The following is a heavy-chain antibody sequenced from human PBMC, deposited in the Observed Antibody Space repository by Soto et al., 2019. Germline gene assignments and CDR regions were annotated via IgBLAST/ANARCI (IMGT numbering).Heavy chain of an antibody. CDR2: IYPGDSDT. CDR1: GYSFTSYW. J-gene: IGHJ5*02. D-gene: IGHD2-15*01. Sequence: GESLKISCKGSGYSFTSYWIGWVRQMPGKGLEWMGIIYPGDSDTRYSPSFQGQVTISADKSISPAYLQWSSLRASDTAMYYCAKCSGGSCSSRNWFDPWGQGTLVTASS. CDR3: AKCSGGSCSSRNWFDP. V-gene: IGHV5-51*01.